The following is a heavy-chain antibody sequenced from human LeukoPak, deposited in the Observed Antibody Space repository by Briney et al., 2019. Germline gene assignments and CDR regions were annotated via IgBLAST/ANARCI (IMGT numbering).Heavy chain of an antibody. CDR2: IYHSGST. J-gene: IGHJ4*02. Sequence: SETLSLTCTVSGYSISSGYYWGWIRQPPGKGLEWIGSIYHSGSTYYNPSLKSRVTISVDTSKNQFSLKLSSVTAADTAVYYCASGPAGEHFDSWGQGTLVTVSS. CDR1: GYSISSGYY. D-gene: IGHD4-17*01. V-gene: IGHV4-38-2*02. CDR3: ASGPAGEHFDS.